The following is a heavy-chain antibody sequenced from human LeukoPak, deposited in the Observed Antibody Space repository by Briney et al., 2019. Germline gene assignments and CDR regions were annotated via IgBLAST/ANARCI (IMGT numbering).Heavy chain of an antibody. D-gene: IGHD3-22*01. CDR1: GGSFSGYY. CDR2: INHSGST. V-gene: IGHV4-34*01. J-gene: IGHJ6*02. Sequence: ETLSLTCAVYGGSFSGYYWSWIRQPPGKGLEWIGEINHSGSTNYNPSLKSRVTVSVDTSKNQFSLKLSSVTAADTAVYYCARDTLTTGRSDYYDSSGYSGMDVWGQGTTVTVSS. CDR3: ARDTLTTGRSDYYDSSGYSGMDV.